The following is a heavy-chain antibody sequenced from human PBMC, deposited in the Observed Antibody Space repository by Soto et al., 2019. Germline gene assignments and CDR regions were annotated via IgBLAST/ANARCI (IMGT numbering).Heavy chain of an antibody. Sequence: QITLKESGPTLVKPTQTLTLTCTFSGFSLSTSGVGVDWIRQPPGKALEWLALIYWDDDKRYSPSLKSRLTITKDTSKNQVVLTMTNMDPVDTATYYCAHAYYDFWSGYYPTFDYWGQGTLVTVSS. CDR3: AHAYYDFWSGYYPTFDY. CDR2: IYWDDDK. CDR1: GFSLSTSGVG. V-gene: IGHV2-5*02. D-gene: IGHD3-3*01. J-gene: IGHJ4*02.